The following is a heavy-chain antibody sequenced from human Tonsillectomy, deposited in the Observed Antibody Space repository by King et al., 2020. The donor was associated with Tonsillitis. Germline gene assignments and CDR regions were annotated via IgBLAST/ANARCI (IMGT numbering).Heavy chain of an antibody. CDR1: GFTFSSYA. D-gene: IGHD3-22*01. CDR3: AKDWYYDTSGHYYYGMDV. Sequence: VQLVESGGGLVQPGESLRLSCPASGFTFSSYAMSWVRQAPGKGLEWVSAISFSGARTYYADSVKGRFTISRDNSKSTLYLQMNSLRAEDTAVYYCAKDWYYDTSGHYYYGMDVWGPGTTVTVSS. J-gene: IGHJ6*02. CDR2: ISFSGART. V-gene: IGHV3-23*04.